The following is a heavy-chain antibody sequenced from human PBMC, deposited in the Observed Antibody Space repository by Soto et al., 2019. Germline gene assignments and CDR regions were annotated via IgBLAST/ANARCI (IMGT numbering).Heavy chain of an antibody. J-gene: IGHJ6*02. CDR1: CGSFSGYY. CDR3: AHLTGYYYYYGMDV. CDR2: INHSGST. V-gene: IGHV4-34*01. Sequence: SETLSLTCAVYCGSFSGYYWSWIRQPPGKGLEWIGEINHSGSTNYNPSLKSRVTISVDTSKNQFSLKLSSVTAADTAVYYCAHLTGYYYYYGMDVWGQGTTVTVSS.